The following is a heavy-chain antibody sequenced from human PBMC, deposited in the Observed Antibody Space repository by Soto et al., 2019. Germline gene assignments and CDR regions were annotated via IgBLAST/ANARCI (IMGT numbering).Heavy chain of an antibody. D-gene: IGHD5-18*01. CDR2: INHSGST. CDR3: ARASNKRGNSYGPDY. J-gene: IGHJ4*02. CDR1: GGSFSSYY. V-gene: IGHV4-34*01. Sequence: QVQLQQWGAGLLKPSETLSLTCAVYGGSFSSYYWTWIRQPPGKGLEWIGEINHSGSTNCNPSLKSRVTISVDTSKNQFSLKLSSVTAADTAVYYCARASNKRGNSYGPDYWGQGTLVTVSS.